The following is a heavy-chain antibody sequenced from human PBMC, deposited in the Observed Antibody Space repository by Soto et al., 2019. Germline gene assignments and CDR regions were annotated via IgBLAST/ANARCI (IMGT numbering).Heavy chain of an antibody. CDR3: ARGPPVRGVHYYYYYGMDV. CDR1: GFTFSSYG. J-gene: IGHJ6*02. V-gene: IGHV3-33*01. D-gene: IGHD3-10*02. Sequence: GGSLRLSCAASGFTFSSYGMHWVRQAPGKGLEWVAVIWYDGSNKYYADSVKGRFTISRDNSKNTLYLQLNSLRAEDTAVYYCARGPPVRGVHYYYYYGMDVWGQGTTVTVSS. CDR2: IWYDGSNK.